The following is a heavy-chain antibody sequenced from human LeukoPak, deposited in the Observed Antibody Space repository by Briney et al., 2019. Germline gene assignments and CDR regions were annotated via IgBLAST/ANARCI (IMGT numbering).Heavy chain of an antibody. J-gene: IGHJ6*04. Sequence: GGSLRLSCAASRFTFSNYWMSWVRQAPGKGLEWVANIKQDGSEKYYVDSVKGRFTISRDNAKNSLYLQMNSLRAEDTAVYYCAELGITMIGGVWGKGTTVTISS. D-gene: IGHD3-10*02. V-gene: IGHV3-7*01. CDR1: RFTFSNYW. CDR3: AELGITMIGGV. CDR2: IKQDGSEK.